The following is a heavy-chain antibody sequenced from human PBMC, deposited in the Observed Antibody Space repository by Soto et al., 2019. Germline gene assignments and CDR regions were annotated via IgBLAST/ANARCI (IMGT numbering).Heavy chain of an antibody. CDR1: GGSFSCYA. V-gene: IGHV1-69*12. J-gene: IGHJ5*02. CDR2: IIPIFGTA. CDR3: AGDRGPSSGYYPYWFDP. D-gene: IGHD3-22*01. Sequence: QVQLVQSGAEVKEPGSSVKDSCKASGGSFSCYAITWVRLAHGQGLEWMGGIIPIFGTANYAQKFQDRVNITANDSKSTAPMELSSLRSEYTSVYYCAGDRGPSSGYYPYWFDPWGQGTLVTVSS.